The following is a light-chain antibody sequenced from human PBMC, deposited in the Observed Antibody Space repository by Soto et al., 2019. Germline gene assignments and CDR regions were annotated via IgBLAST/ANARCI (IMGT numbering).Light chain of an antibody. CDR1: QSVSSPY. CDR2: GAS. J-gene: IGKJ3*01. V-gene: IGKV3-20*01. Sequence: EIVLTQSPGTLSLSPGERATLSCRASQSVSSPYLAWYQQKPGQAPRLLIYGASTRATGIPDRFSGSGSGTDFTLTITRLEPEDFAVYYCQHYNYSPFTFGPGTKVDI. CDR3: QHYNYSPFT.